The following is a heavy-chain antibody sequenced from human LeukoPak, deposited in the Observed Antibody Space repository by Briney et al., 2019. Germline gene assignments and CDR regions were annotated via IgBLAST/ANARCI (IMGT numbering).Heavy chain of an antibody. Sequence: SETLSLTCTVSGGSISSYYWSWIRQPPGKGLEWIGYIYYSGSTNYNPSLKSRVTISVDTSKNQFSLKLSSVTAADTAVYYCARDGTDYGDAFDIWGQGTMVTVSS. CDR1: GGSISSYY. D-gene: IGHD4-17*01. CDR3: ARDGTDYGDAFDI. CDR2: IYYSGST. V-gene: IGHV4-59*12. J-gene: IGHJ3*02.